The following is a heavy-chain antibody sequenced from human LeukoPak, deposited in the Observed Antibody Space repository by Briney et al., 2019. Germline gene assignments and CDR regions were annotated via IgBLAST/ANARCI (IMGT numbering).Heavy chain of an antibody. V-gene: IGHV1-2*02. CDR3: ARERIAAAGTFYYHGMDV. D-gene: IGHD6-13*01. Sequence: ASVKVSCKASGYTFTGYYMHWVRQAPGQGLEWMGWINPNSGGTNYAQTFQGRVTMTRHTSIRTAYMELSSLRSDDTAVYYCARERIAAAGTFYYHGMDVWGQGTTVTVSS. CDR1: GYTFTGYY. CDR2: INPNSGGT. J-gene: IGHJ6*02.